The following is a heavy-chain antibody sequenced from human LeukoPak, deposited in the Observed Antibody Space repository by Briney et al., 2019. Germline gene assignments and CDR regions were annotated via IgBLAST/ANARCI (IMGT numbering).Heavy chain of an antibody. CDR1: GFTFSSYA. V-gene: IGHV3-23*01. Sequence: GGSLRLSCAAYGFTFSSYAMSWVRQAPGKGLEWVSAISGSGGSTYYADSVKGRFTISRDNSKNTLYLQMNSLRAEDTAVYYCARDQTPYYDSSGYYYGVDYWGQGTLVTVSS. CDR2: ISGSGGST. D-gene: IGHD3-22*01. J-gene: IGHJ4*02. CDR3: ARDQTPYYDSSGYYYGVDY.